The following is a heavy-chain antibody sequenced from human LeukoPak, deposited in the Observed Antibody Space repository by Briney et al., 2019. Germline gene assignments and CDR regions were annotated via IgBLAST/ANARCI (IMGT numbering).Heavy chain of an antibody. J-gene: IGHJ5*02. CDR1: GFTFSSYA. Sequence: GGSLRLSCAASGFTFSSYAMHWVRQAPGKGLEWVAVISYDGSNKYYADSVKGRFTISRDNSRNTLYLQMNSLRAEDTAVYYCANGYYDILTGFNWFDPWGQGTLVTVSS. CDR2: ISYDGSNK. V-gene: IGHV3-30*04. D-gene: IGHD3-9*01. CDR3: ANGYYDILTGFNWFDP.